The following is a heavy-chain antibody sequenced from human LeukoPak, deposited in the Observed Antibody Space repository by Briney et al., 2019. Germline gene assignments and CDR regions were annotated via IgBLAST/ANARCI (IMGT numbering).Heavy chain of an antibody. D-gene: IGHD1-26*01. J-gene: IGHJ5*02. V-gene: IGHV3-73*01. CDR3: RDSGTYNWFDP. CDR1: GFTFSGSA. CDR2: IDKKDKGYATAT. Sequence: GGSLRLSCAASGFTFSGSARHWVRQSSGKGLEWVGQIDKKDKGYATATAYAASVKGRFTISRDDSINTAYLQMKSLKTEDTALYCTRDSGTYNWFDPWGQGTLVTVSS.